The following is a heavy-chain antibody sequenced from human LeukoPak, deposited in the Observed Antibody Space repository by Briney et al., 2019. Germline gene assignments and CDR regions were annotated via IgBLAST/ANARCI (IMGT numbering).Heavy chain of an antibody. D-gene: IGHD3-22*01. CDR2: IKQDGSEK. V-gene: IGHV3-7*01. Sequence: GGSLRLSCAASGFTVSNNYMSWVRQAPGKGLEWVANIKQDGSEKYYVDSVKGRFTISRDNAKNSLYLQMNSLRVEDTAVYYCARAGDETYYYDSSGYYYWAYWGQGTLVTVSS. J-gene: IGHJ4*02. CDR1: GFTVSNNY. CDR3: ARAGDETYYYDSSGYYYWAY.